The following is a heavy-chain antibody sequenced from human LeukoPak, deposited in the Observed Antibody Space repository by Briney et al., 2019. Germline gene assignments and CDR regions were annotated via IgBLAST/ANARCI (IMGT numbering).Heavy chain of an antibody. J-gene: IGHJ4*02. CDR2: ISSSGSTI. CDR1: GFTFSSYE. Sequence: PGGSLRLSCAASGFTFSSYEMNWVRQAPGKGLEWVSYISSSGSTIYYADSVKGRFTISRDNDKNSLYLQMNSLRAEDTAVYYCARDDHDSSGYYSNWGQGTLVTVSS. V-gene: IGHV3-48*03. CDR3: ARDDHDSSGYYSN. D-gene: IGHD3-22*01.